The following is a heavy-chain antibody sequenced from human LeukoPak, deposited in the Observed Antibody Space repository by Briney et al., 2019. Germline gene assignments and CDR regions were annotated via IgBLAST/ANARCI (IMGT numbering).Heavy chain of an antibody. V-gene: IGHV4-34*01. J-gene: IGHJ4*02. CDR2: INHSGST. D-gene: IGHD5-18*01. CDR1: GGSFSGYY. CDR3: ASRRVGYSYGGVRFPLDY. Sequence: KPSETLSLTCAVYGGSFSGYYWSWIRQPPGKWLESIGEINHSGSTNYNPSLKSRVTISVDTPKNQFSLKLSSVTAADTAVYYCASRRVGYSYGGVRFPLDYWGQGTLVTVSS.